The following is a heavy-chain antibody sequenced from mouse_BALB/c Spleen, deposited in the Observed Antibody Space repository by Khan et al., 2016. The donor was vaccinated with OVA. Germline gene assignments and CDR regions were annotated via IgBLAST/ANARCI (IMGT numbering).Heavy chain of an antibody. CDR3: ARGNYYGYAMDY. V-gene: IGHV3-2*02. CDR2: ISYSGST. J-gene: IGHJ4*01. CDR1: GYSITSNYA. Sequence: EVQLVESGPGLVKPSQSLSLTCTVTGYSITSNYAWNWIRQFPGNKLEWMGYISYSGSTNYNPSLKSRISITRDTSKHQFFLQLNSVTTEATATYYCARGNYYGYAMDYWGQGTSITVSS. D-gene: IGHD1-1*01.